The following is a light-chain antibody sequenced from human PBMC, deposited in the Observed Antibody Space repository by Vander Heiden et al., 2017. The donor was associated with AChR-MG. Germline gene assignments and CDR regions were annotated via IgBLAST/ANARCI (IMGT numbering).Light chain of an antibody. Sequence: QSALTQPASVSGSPAQSITISCTGASSDVGGYKYVSWYQQHPGKAPKLMIYDVSKRPSGVSNRFSGSKSGNTASLTISGLQAEDEADYYCSSYTSSSRVFGGGTKLTVL. CDR1: SSDVGGYKY. CDR3: SSYTSSSRV. CDR2: DVS. J-gene: IGLJ3*02. V-gene: IGLV2-14*01.